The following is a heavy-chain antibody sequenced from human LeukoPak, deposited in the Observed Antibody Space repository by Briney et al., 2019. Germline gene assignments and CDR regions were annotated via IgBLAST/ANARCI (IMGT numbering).Heavy chain of an antibody. Sequence: SETLSLTCTVSGGSISIGSYYWSWIRQPAGKGLEWIGRIYTSGSTNYNPSLKSRVTIPVDTSKNQFSLKLSSVTAADTAVYYCARGTYYYDSSGYPFFDYWGQGTLVTVSS. CDR1: GGSISIGSYY. CDR3: ARGTYYYDSSGYPFFDY. J-gene: IGHJ4*02. V-gene: IGHV4-61*02. D-gene: IGHD3-22*01. CDR2: IYTSGST.